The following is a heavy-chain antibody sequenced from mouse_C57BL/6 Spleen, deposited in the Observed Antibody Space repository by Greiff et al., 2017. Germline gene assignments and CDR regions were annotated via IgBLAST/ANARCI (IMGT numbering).Heavy chain of an antibody. J-gene: IGHJ1*03. Sequence: EVQRVESGGGLVQSGRSLRLSCATSGFTFSDFYMEWVRQAPGKGLEWIAASRNKANDYTTEYSASVKGRFIVSRDTSQSILYLQMNALRAEDTAIYYCARDAGVYYDYDHWYFDVWGTGTTVTVSS. V-gene: IGHV7-1*01. CDR3: ARDAGVYYDYDHWYFDV. CDR1: GFTFSDFY. D-gene: IGHD2-4*01. CDR2: SRNKANDYTT.